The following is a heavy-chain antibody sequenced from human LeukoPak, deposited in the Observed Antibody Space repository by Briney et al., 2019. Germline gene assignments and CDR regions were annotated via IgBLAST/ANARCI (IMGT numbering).Heavy chain of an antibody. CDR1: GYTFTDYY. J-gene: IGHJ5*02. Sequence: ASVKVSCKVSGYTFTDYYMHWVQQAPGKGLEWMGLVDPEDGETIYAEKFQGRVTITADTSTDTAYMELSSLRSEDTAVYYCARDNGLVVVPSWFDPWGQGTLVTVSS. D-gene: IGHD2-2*01. CDR3: ARDNGLVVVPSWFDP. CDR2: VDPEDGET. V-gene: IGHV1-69-2*01.